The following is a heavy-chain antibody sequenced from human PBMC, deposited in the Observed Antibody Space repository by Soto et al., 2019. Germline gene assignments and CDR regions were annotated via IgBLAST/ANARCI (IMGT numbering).Heavy chain of an antibody. Sequence: QVQLQESGPGLVKPSQTLSLTCTVSGGSISSGGYYWSWIRQHPGKGLEWIGYIYYSGSTYYNPSLKRRVTISVDTSKNQFSLKLSSVTAADTAVYYCARGAVGGKPRFDYWGQGTLVTVSS. J-gene: IGHJ4*02. CDR2: IYYSGST. V-gene: IGHV4-31*03. CDR3: ARGAVGGKPRFDY. CDR1: GGSISSGGYY. D-gene: IGHD2-15*01.